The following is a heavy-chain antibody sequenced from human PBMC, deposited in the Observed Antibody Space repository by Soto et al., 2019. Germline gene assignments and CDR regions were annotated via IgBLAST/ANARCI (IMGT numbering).Heavy chain of an antibody. J-gene: IGHJ4*02. CDR3: ARVDAIAVADDFAY. CDR1: GYTFTSYG. CDR2: ISAYNGNT. V-gene: IGHV1-18*01. D-gene: IGHD6-19*01. Sequence: ASVKVSCKASGYTFTSYGISWVRQAPGQGLEWVGWISAYNGNTNYAQKLQGRVTMTTDTSTSTAYMELRSLRSDDTAVYYCARVDAIAVADDFAYWAQGTLVTVSS.